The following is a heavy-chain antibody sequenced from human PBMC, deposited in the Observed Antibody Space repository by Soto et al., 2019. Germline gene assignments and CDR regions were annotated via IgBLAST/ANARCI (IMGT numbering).Heavy chain of an antibody. CDR1: GYTFTSYG. CDR2: ISAYNGNT. D-gene: IGHD2-15*01. J-gene: IGHJ4*02. CDR3: ARISLGYCSGGSCYSGFDY. Sequence: QVQLVQSGAEVKKPGASVKVSCKASGYTFTSYGISWVRQAPGQGLEWMGWISAYNGNTNYAQKLQGRVPMTTDTSTSTAYMELRSLRSDDTAVYYCARISLGYCSGGSCYSGFDYWGQGTLVTVSS. V-gene: IGHV1-18*01.